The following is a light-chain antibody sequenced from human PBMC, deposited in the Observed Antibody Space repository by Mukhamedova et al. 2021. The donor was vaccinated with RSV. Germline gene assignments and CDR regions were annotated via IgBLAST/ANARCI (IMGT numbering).Light chain of an antibody. Sequence: GTAPKLLIYGDNWRPSGIPDRFSASKSGTSASLTITGLQQGEDEAVYYCQSNDSGPNEVAFGTGTKVSVL. J-gene: IGLJ1*01. CDR2: GDN. V-gene: IGLV1-40*01. CDR3: QSNDSGPNEVA.